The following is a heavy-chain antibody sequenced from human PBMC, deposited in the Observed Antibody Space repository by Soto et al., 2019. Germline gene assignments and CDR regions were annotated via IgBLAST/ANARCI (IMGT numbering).Heavy chain of an antibody. J-gene: IGHJ4*02. CDR2: ITHSGST. V-gene: IGHV4-34*01. Sequence: QVQLQQWGAGLLKPSETLSLTCAVDGGAFSAHYWSWIRQSPGKGLEWIGEITHSGSTNYNPSLKSRVTISVDTSKNQFSLKLSSVTAADTAVYYCASGWLVSDYWGQGTLVTVSS. CDR1: GGAFSAHY. CDR3: ASGWLVSDY. D-gene: IGHD3-22*01.